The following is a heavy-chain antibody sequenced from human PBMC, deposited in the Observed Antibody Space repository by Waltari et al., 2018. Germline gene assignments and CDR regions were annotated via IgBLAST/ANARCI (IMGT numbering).Heavy chain of an antibody. CDR1: GFTFSSYS. V-gene: IGHV3-21*01. D-gene: IGHD6-13*01. J-gene: IGHJ6*02. CDR2: ISSSSSYI. CDR3: AREIAGNYYGMDV. Sequence: EVQLVESGGGLVKPGGSLRLSCAASGFTFSSYSMNWVRQAPGKGLEWVSSISSSSSYIYYADSVKGRFTISRDNAKNSLYLQMNSLRAEDTAVYYCAREIAGNYYGMDVWGQGTTVTVSS.